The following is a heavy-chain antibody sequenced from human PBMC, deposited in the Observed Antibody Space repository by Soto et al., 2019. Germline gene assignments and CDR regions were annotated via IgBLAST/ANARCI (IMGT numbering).Heavy chain of an antibody. CDR3: AKDRDGYNQAGYYFDY. D-gene: IGHD5-12*01. Sequence: EVQLLESGGGLVQPGGSLRLSCAASGFTFSSYAMSWVRQAPGKGLGWVSAISGSGGSTYYADSVKGRFTISRDNSKNPLYLQMNSLRAEDTAVYYCAKDRDGYNQAGYYFDYWGQGTLVTVSS. V-gene: IGHV3-23*01. CDR2: ISGSGGST. J-gene: IGHJ4*02. CDR1: GFTFSSYA.